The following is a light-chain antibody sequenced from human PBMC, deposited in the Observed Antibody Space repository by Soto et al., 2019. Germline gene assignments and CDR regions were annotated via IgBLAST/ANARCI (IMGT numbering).Light chain of an antibody. CDR1: QNINNY. CDR3: HQYENLPT. V-gene: IGKV1-33*01. CDR2: DAS. J-gene: IGKJ5*01. Sequence: DIQITQSPSSLSASVGDRVTITCQASQNINNYLNWYQQKPGRAPKLLIYDASNLEAGVPSRFRGSGSGTDFTFTISRLQPEDIATYYCHQYENLPTFGQGTRLETK.